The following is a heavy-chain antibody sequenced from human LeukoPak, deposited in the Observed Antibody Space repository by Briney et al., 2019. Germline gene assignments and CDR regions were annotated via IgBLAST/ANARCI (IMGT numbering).Heavy chain of an antibody. CDR2: ISYDGSDK. D-gene: IGHD1-26*01. V-gene: IGHV3-30*03. CDR1: GFAFSSYD. J-gene: IGHJ4*02. CDR3: ARVLSGSYDNYFDY. Sequence: GGSLRLSCAASGFAFSSYDMHWVRQAPGKGLEWVAVISYDGSDKYYVDSVKGRFTISRDNSKNTLYLQMNSLKAEDAAVYYCARVLSGSYDNYFDYWGQGTLVTVSS.